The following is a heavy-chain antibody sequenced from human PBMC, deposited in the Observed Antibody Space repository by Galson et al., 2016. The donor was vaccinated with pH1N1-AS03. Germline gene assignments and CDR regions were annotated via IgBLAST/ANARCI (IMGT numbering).Heavy chain of an antibody. CDR2: ISTSSSSI. V-gene: IGHV3-21*01. CDR3: ARDGPPQGISVAGSFDF. Sequence: SLRLSYAASGFPFSGYSMNWVRQAPGKGLEWVSFISTSSSSIYYADSVKGRFTISRDNAQNLLYLQMNSLRDEDTAVYYCARDGPPQGISVAGSFDFWGQGTLVTVSS. CDR1: GFPFSGYS. D-gene: IGHD6-19*01. J-gene: IGHJ4*02.